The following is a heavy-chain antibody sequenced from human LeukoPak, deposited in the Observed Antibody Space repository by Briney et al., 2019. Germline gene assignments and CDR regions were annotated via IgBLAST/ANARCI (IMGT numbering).Heavy chain of an antibody. J-gene: IGHJ6*02. D-gene: IGHD1-26*01. Sequence: MPSETLSLTCAVYGGSFSGYYWSWIRQPPGKGLEWIGEINHSGSTNYNPSLKSRVTISVDTSKNQFSLKLSSVTAADTAVYYCAVVGPLYYYYYGMDVWGQGTTVTVPS. CDR2: INHSGST. CDR3: AVVGPLYYYYYGMDV. CDR1: GGSFSGYY. V-gene: IGHV4-34*01.